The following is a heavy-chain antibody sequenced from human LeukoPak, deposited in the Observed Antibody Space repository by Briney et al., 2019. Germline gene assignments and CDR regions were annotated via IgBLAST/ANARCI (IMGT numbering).Heavy chain of an antibody. J-gene: IGHJ3*02. CDR1: GFSLTTSGMR. D-gene: IGHD1-26*01. Sequence: SGPALVKPTQTLTLTCTFSGFSLTTSGMRVSWIRQPPGKALEWLARIDWDDDKFYSTSLKTRLTISKDTSKNQVVITLTNMDPVDSATYYCARMYSGSYLDAFDIWGQGTVVTVSS. CDR3: ARMYSGSYLDAFDI. CDR2: IDWDDDK. V-gene: IGHV2-70*04.